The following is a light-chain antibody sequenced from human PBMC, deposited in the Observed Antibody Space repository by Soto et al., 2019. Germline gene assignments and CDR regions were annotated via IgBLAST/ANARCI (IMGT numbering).Light chain of an antibody. CDR1: TSNIGSNF. V-gene: IGLV1-47*01. Sequence: QSVLTQPTSASGTPGQRVTISCSGSTSNIGSNFVYWYQQLPGTAPKLLIYRNTQRPSGVPDRFSGSKSGTSASLAISGLRSEDEADYYCAAWDDSLSGREVFGGGTKLTVL. J-gene: IGLJ2*01. CDR3: AAWDDSLSGREV. CDR2: RNT.